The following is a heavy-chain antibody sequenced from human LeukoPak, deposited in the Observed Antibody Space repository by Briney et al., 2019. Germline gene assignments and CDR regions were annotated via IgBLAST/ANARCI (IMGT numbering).Heavy chain of an antibody. V-gene: IGHV3-49*03. J-gene: IGHJ4*02. CDR2: IRSKTYGGTT. CDR1: AITFGDYA. CDR3: GRGVPFKY. Sequence: GGSLRLSCRASAITFGDYAVSWFRQAPGKGLEWVSFIRSKTYGGTTEYAASVKGRFTISRDDSKSIAYLQMNSLKTEDTAVYYCGRGVPFKYWGQGTLVTVSS.